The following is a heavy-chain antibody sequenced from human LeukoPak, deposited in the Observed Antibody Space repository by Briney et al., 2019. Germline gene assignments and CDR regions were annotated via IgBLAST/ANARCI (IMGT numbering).Heavy chain of an antibody. CDR2: ISSSTSTI. CDR1: EFTFSSYS. J-gene: IGHJ5*02. V-gene: IGHV3-48*04. CDR3: ARSDWFDP. Sequence: GGSLRLSCAASEFTFSSYSMNWVRQAPGKGLEWVSYISSSTSTIYYADSVKGRFTISRDSAKNTLYLQMNSLRAEDTAVYYCARSDWFDPWGQGTLVTVSS.